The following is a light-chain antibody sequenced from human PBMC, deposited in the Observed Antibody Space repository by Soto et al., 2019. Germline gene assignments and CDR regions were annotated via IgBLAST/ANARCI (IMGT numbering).Light chain of an antibody. Sequence: DIQMTQSPSTLSASVGDRVTITCRASQSISSWLAWYQQKPGKAPKLLIYKAASLESGAPSRFSGSGSGTEFTLTISSLQPDGFANYSSQPSWTFGQGTKVEIK. V-gene: IGKV1-5*03. J-gene: IGKJ1*01. CDR3: QPSWT. CDR2: KAA. CDR1: QSISSW.